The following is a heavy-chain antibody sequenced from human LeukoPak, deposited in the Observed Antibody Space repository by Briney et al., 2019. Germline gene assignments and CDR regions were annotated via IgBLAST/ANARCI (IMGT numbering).Heavy chain of an antibody. D-gene: IGHD6-6*01. CDR1: GGTFSSYA. CDR2: IIPIFGTA. V-gene: IGHV1-69*13. J-gene: IGHJ5*02. Sequence: ASVKVSCKASGGTFSSYAISWVRQAPGQGLEWMGGIIPIFGTANYAQKFQGRVTITADESTSTAYMELSSLRSEDTAVYYCARRRTIAAPGWFDPWGQGTLVTVSS. CDR3: ARRRTIAAPGWFDP.